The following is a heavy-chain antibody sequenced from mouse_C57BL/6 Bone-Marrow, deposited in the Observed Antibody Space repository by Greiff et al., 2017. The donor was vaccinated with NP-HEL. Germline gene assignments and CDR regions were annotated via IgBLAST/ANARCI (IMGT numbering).Heavy chain of an antibody. V-gene: IGHV1-4*01. J-gene: IGHJ3*01. CDR1: GYTFTSYT. CDR2: INPSSGYT. D-gene: IGHD1-1*01. CDR3: ARSGFTTVVPFAY. Sequence: QVQLKQSGAELARPGASVKMSCKASGYTFTSYTMHWVKQRPGQGLEWIGYINPSSGYTKYNQKFKDKATLTADKSSSTAYMQLSSLTSEDSAVYYCARSGFTTVVPFAYWGQGTLVTVSA.